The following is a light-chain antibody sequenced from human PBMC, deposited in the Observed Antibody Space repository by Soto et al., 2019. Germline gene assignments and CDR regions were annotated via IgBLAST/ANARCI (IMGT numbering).Light chain of an antibody. V-gene: IGLV2-14*03. Sequence: QSALTQPAYVSGSPGQSIAVSCTGSSSDIGDSNSVSWYQHHPGKAPKLMIYDVSNRPSGVSDRFSGSKSGNTASLTISGLQAEDEADYYCSSYTSSTTLVFGGGTKLTVL. CDR2: DVS. CDR3: SSYTSSTTLV. CDR1: SSDIGDSNS. J-gene: IGLJ2*01.